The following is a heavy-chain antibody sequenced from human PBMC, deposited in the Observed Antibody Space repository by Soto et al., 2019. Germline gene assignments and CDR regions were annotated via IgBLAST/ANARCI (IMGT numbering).Heavy chain of an antibody. Sequence: QVQLVESGGGVVQPGRSLRLSCAASGFTFSSYGMHWVRQAPGKGLEWVAVIWYNGSNKYYADSVKGRFTISRDNSKNKLYLQMNSLRAEDTAVYYCARVYRWSCPYYYYYYMGGLGKGTTVTGYS. J-gene: IGHJ6*03. V-gene: IGHV3-33*01. D-gene: IGHD3-3*01. CDR3: ARVYRWSCPYYYYYYMGG. CDR1: GFTFSSYG. CDR2: IWYNGSNK.